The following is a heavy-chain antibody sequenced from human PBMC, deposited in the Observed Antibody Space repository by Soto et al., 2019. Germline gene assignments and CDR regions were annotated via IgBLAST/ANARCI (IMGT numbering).Heavy chain of an antibody. CDR1: GYTLTELS. CDR2: FDPEDGET. Sequence: GASVKVSCKVSGYTLTELSMHWVRQAPGKGLEWMGGFDPEDGETIYAQKFQGRVTMTEDTSTDTAYMELSSLRSEDTAVYYCATFQLLSWGFDYWGQGTLVTVSS. CDR3: ATFQLLSWGFDY. D-gene: IGHD3-10*01. V-gene: IGHV1-24*01. J-gene: IGHJ4*02.